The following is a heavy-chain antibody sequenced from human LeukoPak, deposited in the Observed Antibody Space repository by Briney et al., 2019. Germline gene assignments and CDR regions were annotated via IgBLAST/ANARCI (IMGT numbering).Heavy chain of an antibody. D-gene: IGHD3-10*01. CDR1: GFTFSTYA. Sequence: GGSLRLSCAASGFTFSTYAMSWVRQAPGKGLEWVSTISGSGGGTYFADSVKGRFTISRDNSKNTLYLQMNNLRAEDTAVYYCAKGKDYYLDYWGQGTLVTVSS. CDR2: ISGSGGGT. J-gene: IGHJ4*02. CDR3: AKGKDYYLDY. V-gene: IGHV3-23*01.